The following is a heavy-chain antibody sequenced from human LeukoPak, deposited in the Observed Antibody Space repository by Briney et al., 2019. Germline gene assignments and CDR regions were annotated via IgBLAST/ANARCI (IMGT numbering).Heavy chain of an antibody. CDR2: INHSGST. D-gene: IGHD2-21*02. CDR3: VRTGWGLRPCKIYTYYFDY. J-gene: IGHJ4*02. Sequence: SETLSLTCAVYGGSFSGYYWSWIRQPPGKGLEWIGEINHSGSTKYNPSPKSRGTISVDTSKNQFSLKLRSVTAADTAVYYCVRTGWGLRPCKIYTYYFDYWGQGTLVTVSS. CDR1: GGSFSGYY. V-gene: IGHV4-34*01.